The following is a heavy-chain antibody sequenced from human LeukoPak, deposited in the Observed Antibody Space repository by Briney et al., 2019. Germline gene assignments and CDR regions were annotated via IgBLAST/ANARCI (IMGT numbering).Heavy chain of an antibody. J-gene: IGHJ4*02. CDR1: GGSISSSSYY. CDR2: IYYSGST. D-gene: IGHD2-21*02. CDR3: ARLLVGTLYYFDS. Sequence: ADTLSLTCTLSGGSISSSSYYWGWIRQPPGKGLEWFGRIYYSGSTYYNPTLKSRVTKSVDTSQNQFSLKLSSVTAAETAVYYCARLLVGTLYYFDSWGQGTLVTVSS. V-gene: IGHV4-39*01.